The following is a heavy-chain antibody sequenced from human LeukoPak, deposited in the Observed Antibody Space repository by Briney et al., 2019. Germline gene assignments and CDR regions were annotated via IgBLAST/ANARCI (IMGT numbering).Heavy chain of an antibody. V-gene: IGHV3-21*01. CDR1: GFTFSSYS. D-gene: IGHD6-13*01. J-gene: IGHJ6*03. CDR3: AREVGSIAAAGTSHMDV. CDR2: ISSSSSYI. Sequence: PGGSLRLSCAASGFTFSSYSMNWVRQAPGKGLEWVSSISSSSSYIYYADSVKGRFTISRDNAKNSLYLQMNSLRAEDTAVYYCAREVGSIAAAGTSHMDVWGKGTTVTISS.